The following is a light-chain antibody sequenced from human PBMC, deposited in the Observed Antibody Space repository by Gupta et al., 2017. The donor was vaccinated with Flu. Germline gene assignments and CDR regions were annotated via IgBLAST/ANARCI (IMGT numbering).Light chain of an antibody. CDR2: EVS. CDR1: SSDVGGYNY. J-gene: IGLJ3*02. CDR3: SSYAGSNNLV. V-gene: IGLV2-8*01. Sequence: QSALTQPPSASGSPGQSVTISCTGTSSDVGGYNYVSWYQQHPGKAPKLMIYEVSKRPAGVPDRFSGSKSGNTASMTXSXLQAEDXAEYYCSSYAGSNNLVFGGGTKLTVL.